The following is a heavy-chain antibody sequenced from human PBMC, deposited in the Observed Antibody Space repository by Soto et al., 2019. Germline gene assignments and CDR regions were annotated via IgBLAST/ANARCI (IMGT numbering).Heavy chain of an antibody. CDR2: ISAYNGNT. CDR1: GYTFTSYG. CDR3: ARRSEYSNLPFDY. J-gene: IGHJ4*02. D-gene: IGHD4-4*01. V-gene: IGHV1-18*01. Sequence: QVPLVQSGAEVKKPGASVKVSCKASGYTFTSYGISWVRQPPGQGLEWMGWISAYNGNTNDAQKLQGRVTMTTDISTSTAYMEPNSLRSDDTAVYYWARRSEYSNLPFDYWGQRTLGTVSA.